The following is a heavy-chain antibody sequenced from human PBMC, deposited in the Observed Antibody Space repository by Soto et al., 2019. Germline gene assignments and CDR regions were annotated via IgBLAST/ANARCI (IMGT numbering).Heavy chain of an antibody. J-gene: IGHJ4*01. CDR2: ISSGSNYI. CDR1: GFTFSTYS. Sequence: EVQLVESGGGLVKPGGSLRLSCAASGFTFSTYSMNWVRQAPGKGLXXXXSISSGSNYIYYGAAVQGRFTISRDNAKNSLYLQMNSLRAEDTAVYYCARGYCTGRSRFCFDYWGHGSLVTVSS. CDR3: ARGYCTGRSRFCFDY. D-gene: IGHD2-8*02. V-gene: IGHV3-21*01.